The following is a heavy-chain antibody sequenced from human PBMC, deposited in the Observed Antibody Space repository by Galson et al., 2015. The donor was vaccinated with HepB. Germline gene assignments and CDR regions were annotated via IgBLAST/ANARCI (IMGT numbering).Heavy chain of an antibody. Sequence: SLRLSCAASGFTVSSNYMSWVRQAPGKGLVWVSVIYIGGSTNYADSVKGRFTISRDNSKNTLYLQMNNLRAEDTAVYYCARDLRTQQLVDYWGQGTLVTVSS. CDR1: GFTVSSNY. V-gene: IGHV3-53*01. CDR2: IYIGGST. D-gene: IGHD6-13*01. J-gene: IGHJ4*02. CDR3: ARDLRTQQLVDY.